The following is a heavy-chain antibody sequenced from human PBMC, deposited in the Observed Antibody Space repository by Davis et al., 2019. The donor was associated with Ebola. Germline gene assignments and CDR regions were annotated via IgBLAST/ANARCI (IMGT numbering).Heavy chain of an antibody. CDR2: IKEDGSEK. J-gene: IGHJ5*02. D-gene: IGHD3-3*01. V-gene: IGHV3-7*03. CDR3: ARDRQPRTSWFDP. Sequence: GGSLRLSCAASGFTFSSYWMTWVRQAPGKGLEWVANIKEDGSEKYYVDSVKGRFTISRDNARNSLFLQMNSLRAEDTAVYYCARDRQPRTSWFDPWGQGTLVTVSP. CDR1: GFTFSSYW.